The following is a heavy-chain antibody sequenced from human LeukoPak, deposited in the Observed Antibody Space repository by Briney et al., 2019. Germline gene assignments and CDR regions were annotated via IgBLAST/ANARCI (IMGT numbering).Heavy chain of an antibody. J-gene: IGHJ4*02. V-gene: IGHV3-21*01. CDR1: GFTLSSYS. D-gene: IGHD2-2*02. Sequence: PGGSLRLSCAASGFTLSSYSMNWVRQAPGKGLEWVSSISSSSSYIYYADSVKGRFTISRDNAKNSLYLQMNSLRAEDTAVYYCARDPGYCSSTSCYNNEVWDYWGQGTLVTVSS. CDR3: ARDPGYCSSTSCYNNEVWDY. CDR2: ISSSSSYI.